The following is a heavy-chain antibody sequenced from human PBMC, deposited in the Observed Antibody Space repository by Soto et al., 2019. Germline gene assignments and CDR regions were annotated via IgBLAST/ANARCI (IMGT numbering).Heavy chain of an antibody. Sequence: ESGGGVVQPGTSLRLSCAASGFTFSSYGMHWVRQAPGKGLEWVALIWYDGSNKNYADSVKGRFTISRDNSRNTPYLQMNSLSAEDTAVYYCARIKSTIWAEGEDYWGQGTLVTVSS. V-gene: IGHV3-33*01. D-gene: IGHD3-16*01. CDR3: ARIKSTIWAEGEDY. CDR2: IWYDGSNK. J-gene: IGHJ4*02. CDR1: GFTFSSYG.